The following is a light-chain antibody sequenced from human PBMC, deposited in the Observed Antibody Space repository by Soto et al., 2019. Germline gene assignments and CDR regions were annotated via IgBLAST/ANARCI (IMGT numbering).Light chain of an antibody. CDR1: SSNIGAGYD. CDR2: GNS. V-gene: IGLV1-40*01. Sequence: QSVLTQPPSVSGAPGQRVTISCTGSSSNIGAGYDVHWYQQLPGTAPKLLIYGNSNRPSGVPDRFSGSKSGTSASLAITGLQAEDEADYYCQSYDSSLSGCWAFGGGTKLTVL. CDR3: QSYDSSLSGCWA. J-gene: IGLJ3*02.